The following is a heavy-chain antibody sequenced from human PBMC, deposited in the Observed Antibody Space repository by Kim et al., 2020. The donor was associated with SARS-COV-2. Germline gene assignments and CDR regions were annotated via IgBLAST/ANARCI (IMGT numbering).Heavy chain of an antibody. V-gene: IGHV4-34*01. CDR1: GGSFSGYY. J-gene: IGHJ6*02. CDR2: INHSGST. CDR3: ARGPTVTTRYYYGMDV. Sequence: SETLSLTCAVYGGSFSGYYWSWIRQPPGKGLEWIGEINHSGSTNYNPSLKSRVTISVDTSKNQFSLKLSSVTADTAVYYCARGPTVTTRYYYGMDVWGQGTTVTVSS. D-gene: IGHD4-17*01.